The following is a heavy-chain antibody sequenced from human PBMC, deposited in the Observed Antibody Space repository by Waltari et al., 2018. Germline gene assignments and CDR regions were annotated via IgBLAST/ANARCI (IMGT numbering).Heavy chain of an antibody. D-gene: IGHD6-19*01. CDR2: LHYIGET. CDR3: ARNQRGWFDAFDI. Sequence: QLQLQASGPGLGEPSETLSLTCTASGDHISNNNYDWGWIRQPRGTGLQWIGSLHYIGETYYSSSLKSRVIISVAPSNNQFSLRLTSVTTAATAIYFCARNQRGWFDAFDIWGQGTAVTVSS. CDR1: GDHISNNNYD. V-gene: IGHV4-39*07. J-gene: IGHJ3*02.